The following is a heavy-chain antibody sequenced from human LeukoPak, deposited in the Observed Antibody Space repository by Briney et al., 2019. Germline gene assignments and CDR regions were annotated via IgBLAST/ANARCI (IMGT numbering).Heavy chain of an antibody. Sequence: GRSLRLSCAASGFTFSSYAMHWVRQAPGKGLEWVAAVSYDGSNKYYADSVKGRFTISRDNSKNTLYLQMNSLRAEDTAVYYCARSDYGDYYYYGMDVWGQGTTVTVSS. J-gene: IGHJ6*02. V-gene: IGHV3-30*04. CDR3: ARSDYGDYYYYGMDV. D-gene: IGHD4-17*01. CDR2: VSYDGSNK. CDR1: GFTFSSYA.